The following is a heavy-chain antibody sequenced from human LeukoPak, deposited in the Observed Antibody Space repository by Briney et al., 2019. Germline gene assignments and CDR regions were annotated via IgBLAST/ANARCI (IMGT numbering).Heavy chain of an antibody. D-gene: IGHD2/OR15-2a*01. J-gene: IGHJ4*02. Sequence: SGPALVKPTQTLTLTCTFSGFSLSTSGMRVSWIRQPPGKALEWLARIDWDDDKFYNSTLETRLTISKDTSKTQVVLTMTIMDPVDTATYYCARLKYGNNYFDYWGQGILVTVSS. CDR1: GFSLSTSGMR. V-gene: IGHV2-70*04. CDR2: IDWDDDK. CDR3: ARLKYGNNYFDY.